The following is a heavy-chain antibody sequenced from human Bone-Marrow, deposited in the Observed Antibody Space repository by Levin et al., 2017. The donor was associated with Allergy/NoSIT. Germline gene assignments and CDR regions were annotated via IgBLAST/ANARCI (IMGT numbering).Heavy chain of an antibody. Sequence: GESLKISCAASGFTFRSYAMHWVRQAPGKGLEWVAVISNDENNKFYADSVKGRFTISRDSSKNMLYLQMNSLRAEDTAVYYCERGRVESSSNDMDAWGKGTTVTVSS. CDR2: ISNDENNK. J-gene: IGHJ6*03. D-gene: IGHD6-13*01. CDR1: GFTFRSYA. CDR3: ERGRVESSSNDMDA. V-gene: IGHV3-30-3*01.